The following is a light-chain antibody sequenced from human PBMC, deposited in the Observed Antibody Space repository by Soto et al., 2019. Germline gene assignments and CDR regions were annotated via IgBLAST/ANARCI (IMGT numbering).Light chain of an antibody. CDR1: QSVSSY. Sequence: EIVLTQSPATLSLSPGERATLSCRASQSVSSYLAWYQQKPGQAPRLLMYDVSNRATGIPASFSGSGSGTEFTLTISRLEPEDFAVYYCHQYGISPFGGGTKVDIK. CDR3: HQYGISP. J-gene: IGKJ4*01. CDR2: DVS. V-gene: IGKV3-11*01.